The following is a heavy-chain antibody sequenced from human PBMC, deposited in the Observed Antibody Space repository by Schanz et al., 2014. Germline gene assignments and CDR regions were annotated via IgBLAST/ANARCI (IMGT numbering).Heavy chain of an antibody. CDR3: ARGGSSGYDIAIYYMDV. Sequence: QVQLVESGGGVVQPGRSLRLSCAASGFTVSNSYIHWVRQAPGKGLEWVAIIWYDGNNKKYADSVKGRFTISRDNFKNTLFLKMNSLRAEDTAAYYWARGGSSGYDIAIYYMDVWGKGTTVTVSS. CDR2: IWYDGNNK. V-gene: IGHV3-33*08. J-gene: IGHJ6*03. D-gene: IGHD5-12*01. CDR1: GFTVSNSY.